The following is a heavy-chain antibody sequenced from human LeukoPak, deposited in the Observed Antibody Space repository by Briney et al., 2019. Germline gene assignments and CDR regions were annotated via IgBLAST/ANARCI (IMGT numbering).Heavy chain of an antibody. D-gene: IGHD5-18*01. CDR2: IIPIFGIA. CDR1: GGTFSSYA. Sequence: SVKVSCKASGGTFSSYAISWVRQAPGQGLEWMGRIIPIFGIANYAQKFQGRVTITADKSTSTAYMELSSLRSVDTAVYYCARDGHTAMVLPLPLNYWGQGTLVTVSS. CDR3: ARDGHTAMVLPLPLNY. V-gene: IGHV1-69*04. J-gene: IGHJ4*02.